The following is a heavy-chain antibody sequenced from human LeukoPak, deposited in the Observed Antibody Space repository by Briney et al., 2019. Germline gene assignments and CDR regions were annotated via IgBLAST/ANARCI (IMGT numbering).Heavy chain of an antibody. Sequence: AETLSLTCTASGGSISSSSYYWGWLRQRPGKGLEWIVSIYYRARTYYNPSLTRRVTISVDTSKTQFSLKLSSVTAADTAVYYCARRGGYSYGPYYFDYWGQGTLVTVSS. CDR2: IYYRART. CDR1: GGSISSSSYY. J-gene: IGHJ4*02. V-gene: IGHV4-39*01. CDR3: ARRGGYSYGPYYFDY. D-gene: IGHD5-18*01.